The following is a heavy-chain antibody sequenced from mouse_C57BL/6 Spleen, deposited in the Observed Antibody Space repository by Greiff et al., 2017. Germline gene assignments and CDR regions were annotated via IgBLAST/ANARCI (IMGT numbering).Heavy chain of an antibody. V-gene: IGHV1-15*01. Sequence: QVHVKQSGAELVRPGASVTLSCKASGYTFTDYEMHWVKQTPVHGLEWIGAIDPETGGTAYNQKFKGKAILTADKSSSTAYMELRSLTSEDSAVYYCTNYYGSSPTGYWGQGTTLTVSS. CDR3: TNYYGSSPTGY. CDR1: GYTFTDYE. D-gene: IGHD1-1*01. J-gene: IGHJ2*01. CDR2: IDPETGGT.